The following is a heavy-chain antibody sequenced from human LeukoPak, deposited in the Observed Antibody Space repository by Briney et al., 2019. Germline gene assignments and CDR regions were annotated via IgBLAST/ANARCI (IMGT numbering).Heavy chain of an antibody. Sequence: ASVKVSCKASGGTFSSYAISWVRQAPGQGLEWMGGIIPIFGTANYAQKFQGRVTITADESTSTAYMELSSLKSEDTAVYYCARVDGYELDYWGQGTLVTVSS. J-gene: IGHJ4*02. D-gene: IGHD5-12*01. CDR1: GGTFSSYA. CDR3: ARVDGYELDY. CDR2: IIPIFGTA. V-gene: IGHV1-69*13.